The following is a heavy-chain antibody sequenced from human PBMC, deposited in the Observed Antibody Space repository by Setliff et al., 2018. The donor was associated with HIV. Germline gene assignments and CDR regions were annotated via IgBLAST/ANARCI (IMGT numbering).Heavy chain of an antibody. D-gene: IGHD6-6*01. V-gene: IGHV1-46*01. CDR3: ARSSPLYSRSFDAFDI. J-gene: IGHJ3*02. CDR1: GYSFTSDY. Sequence: GASVKVSCKASGYSFTSDYMHWVRQAPGQGLEWMGIINPTGGSTCYAQKFQGRVTLTRDASTSTVYVELSSLRSEDTAVYYCARSSPLYSRSFDAFDIWGQGTMVTVSS. CDR2: INPTGGST.